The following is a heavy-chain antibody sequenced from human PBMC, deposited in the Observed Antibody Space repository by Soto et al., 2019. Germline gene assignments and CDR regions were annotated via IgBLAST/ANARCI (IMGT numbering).Heavy chain of an antibody. CDR3: SRLGSYASGTYSFRNNRFDP. J-gene: IGHJ5*02. V-gene: IGHV3-30-3*01. D-gene: IGHD3-10*01. CDR1: GFTFSSYA. Sequence: GGSLRLSCAASGFTFSSYAMHWVRQAPGKGLERVAVISYDGSNKYYADTVKGRFTITRDNSKNTLYLKMNSLRAEDTAVYYCSRLGSYASGTYSFRNNRFDPWGQGTLVTVFS. CDR2: ISYDGSNK.